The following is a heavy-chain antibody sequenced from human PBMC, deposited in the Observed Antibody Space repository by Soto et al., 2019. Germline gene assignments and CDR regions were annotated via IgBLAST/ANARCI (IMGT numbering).Heavy chain of an antibody. D-gene: IGHD3-10*01. CDR1: GYTFTGYY. CDR2: INPNSGGT. CDR3: ARDQSMVRFNWFDP. V-gene: IGHV1-2*02. Sequence: ASVKVSCKASGYTFTGYYMHWVRQAPGQGLEWMGWINPNSGGTNYAQKFQGRVTMTRDTSISTAYMELSRLRSDDTAVYYCARDQSMVRFNWFDPWGQGTLVTVYS. J-gene: IGHJ5*02.